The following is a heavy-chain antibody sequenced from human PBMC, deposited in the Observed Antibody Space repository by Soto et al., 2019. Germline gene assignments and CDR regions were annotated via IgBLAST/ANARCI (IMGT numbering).Heavy chain of an antibody. V-gene: IGHV1-2*04. CDR3: ARDIEDCSSTSCYGMPGAFDI. CDR2: INPNSGGT. CDR1: GYTFTGYY. D-gene: IGHD2-2*01. J-gene: IGHJ3*02. Sequence: GASVKVSCKASGYTFTGYYVHWVRQAPGQGLEWMGWINPNSGGTNYAQKFQGWVTMTRDTSISTAYMELSRLRSDDTAVYYCARDIEDCSSTSCYGMPGAFDIWGQGTMVTVSS.